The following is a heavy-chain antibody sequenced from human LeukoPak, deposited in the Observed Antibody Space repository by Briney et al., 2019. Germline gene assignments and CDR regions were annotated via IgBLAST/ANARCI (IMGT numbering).Heavy chain of an antibody. J-gene: IGHJ4*02. Sequence: GASVTVSCKASGYTFTSYYMHWVRQAPGQGLEWMGIINPSGGSTSYAQKFQGRVTMTRDMSTSTVYMELSSLRSEDTAVYYCARGGYNWNVDYWGQGTLVTVSS. CDR2: INPSGGST. D-gene: IGHD1-20*01. V-gene: IGHV1-46*01. CDR1: GYTFTSYY. CDR3: ARGGYNWNVDY.